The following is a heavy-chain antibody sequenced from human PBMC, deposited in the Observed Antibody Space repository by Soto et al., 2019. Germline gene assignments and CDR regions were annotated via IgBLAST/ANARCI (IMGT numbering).Heavy chain of an antibody. CDR1: GYTFTSYD. J-gene: IGHJ6*02. Sequence: GASVKVSCKASGYTFTSYDINWVRQATGQGLEWVGWMNPNSGNTGYAQKFQGRVTMTRNTSISTAYMELSSLRSEDTAVYYCASTGGSYYGYYYYYGMDVWGQGTTVTVSS. CDR3: ASTGGSYYGYYYYYGMDV. V-gene: IGHV1-8*01. D-gene: IGHD1-26*01. CDR2: MNPNSGNT.